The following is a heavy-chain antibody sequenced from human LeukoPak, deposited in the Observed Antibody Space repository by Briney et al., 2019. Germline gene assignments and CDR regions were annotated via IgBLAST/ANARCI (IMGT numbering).Heavy chain of an antibody. CDR3: AELGITMIGGV. D-gene: IGHD3-10*02. CDR1: GFIFSSYG. V-gene: IGHV3-23*01. CDR2: ISGSGGST. Sequence: GGSLRLSCAASGFIFSSYGMSWVRQAPGKGLEWVSAISGSGGSTYYADSVKGRFTISRDNAKNSLYLQMNSLRAEDTAVYYCAELGITMIGGVWGKGTTVTISS. J-gene: IGHJ6*04.